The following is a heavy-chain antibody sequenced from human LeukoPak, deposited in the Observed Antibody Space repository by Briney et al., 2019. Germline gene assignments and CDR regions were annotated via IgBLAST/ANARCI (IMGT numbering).Heavy chain of an antibody. CDR1: GYTFTSYG. CDR2: ISAYNGNT. J-gene: IGHJ3*02. CDR3: ARDLSILTGYYDAFDI. Sequence: ASVKVSCKASGYTFTSYGISGVRQAPGQGLEWMGWISAYNGNTNYAQKLQGRATMNTDTSSSTAYMELRSLRSHATAVYYCARDLSILTGYYDAFDIWGQGTMVTVSS. V-gene: IGHV1-18*01. D-gene: IGHD3-9*01.